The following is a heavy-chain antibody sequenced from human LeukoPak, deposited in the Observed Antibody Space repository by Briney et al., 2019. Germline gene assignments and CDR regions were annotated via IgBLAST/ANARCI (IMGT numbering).Heavy chain of an antibody. CDR2: VSHIESHNK. Sequence: GSSLRLSCGASGLTFSTRVMHWVRQAPGEGLEWVALVSHIESHNKQYADSVRGRFTISRDNSKNTLHLQMDSLRAADTALYFCATEGDSSGHAGAFDIWGQGTMVTVSS. D-gene: IGHD3-22*01. CDR1: GLTFSTRV. V-gene: IGHV3-30-3*01. CDR3: ATEGDSSGHAGAFDI. J-gene: IGHJ3*02.